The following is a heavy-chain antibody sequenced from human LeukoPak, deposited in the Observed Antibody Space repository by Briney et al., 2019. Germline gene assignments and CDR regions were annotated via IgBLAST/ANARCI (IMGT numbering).Heavy chain of an antibody. J-gene: IGHJ4*02. Sequence: GGSLRLSCAASGFTFSSYSMNWVRQAPGKGLEWVSYISGSGIIIYYADSVKGRFTISRDNAKNSLYLQMNSLRAGDTAVYYCAREMGGYPFDYWGQGTLVTVSS. V-gene: IGHV3-48*04. CDR1: GFTFSSYS. D-gene: IGHD5-12*01. CDR2: ISGSGIII. CDR3: AREMGGYPFDY.